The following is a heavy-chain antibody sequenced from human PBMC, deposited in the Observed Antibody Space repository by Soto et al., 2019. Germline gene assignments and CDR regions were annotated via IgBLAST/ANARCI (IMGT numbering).Heavy chain of an antibody. CDR1: GYTFSSYD. CDR3: AKGLYYFDMDV. V-gene: IGHV1-8*01. CDR2: MNPNSGNT. J-gene: IGHJ6*02. Sequence: QVQLVQSGAEVKKPGASVKVSCKASGYTFSSYDINWVRQATGQGFEWMGWMNPNSGNTGYAQKFQGRVTMTRDTSISTAYMELSSLRSDDTAIYYCAKGLYYFDMDVWGQGTTVTVSS.